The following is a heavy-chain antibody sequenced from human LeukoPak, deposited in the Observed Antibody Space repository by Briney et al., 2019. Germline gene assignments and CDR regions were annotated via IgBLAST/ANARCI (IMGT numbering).Heavy chain of an antibody. Sequence: GGFLRLSCAASGFTFSSYAMTWLRQAAGKGLEWVSTISESGGTTYYADSVKGRFTISRDNSKNTLYLQMNSLRADDTAMYFCTRAGWVYWGQGTLVTVSS. J-gene: IGHJ4*02. CDR3: TRAGWVY. CDR1: GFTFSSYA. V-gene: IGHV3-23*01. D-gene: IGHD1-26*01. CDR2: ISESGGTT.